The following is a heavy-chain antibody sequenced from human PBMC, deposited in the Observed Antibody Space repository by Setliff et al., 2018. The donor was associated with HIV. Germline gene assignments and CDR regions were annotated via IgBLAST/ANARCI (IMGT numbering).Heavy chain of an antibody. D-gene: IGHD3-22*01. J-gene: IGHJ5*02. CDR3: AGVLSSGYYDGP. Sequence: SETLSLTCTVSGASVNSHYWAWIRQPPGKGLEWIGSLYYSGNTNYNPSLKSRVTISADTSKNQFSLKLGSVTAADTAVYYCAGVLSSGYYDGPWGQGTLVTVSS. CDR2: LYYSGNT. CDR1: GASVNSHY. V-gene: IGHV4-59*02.